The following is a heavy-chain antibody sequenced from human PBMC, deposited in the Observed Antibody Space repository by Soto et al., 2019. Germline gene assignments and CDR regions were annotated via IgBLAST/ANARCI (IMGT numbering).Heavy chain of an antibody. D-gene: IGHD3-22*01. CDR2: ISYDGRSQ. CDR3: ARDLDSYDSSGYFDS. V-gene: IGHV3-30*04. CDR1: GFIFSNYA. J-gene: IGHJ4*02. Sequence: GGSLRLSCAASGFIFSNYAMHWVRQAPGKGLEWVAIISYDGRSQYYADSVKGRFTISRDTSKNKVYLQMNSLGTEDTSVYYCARDLDSYDSSGYFDSWGQGTLVTVSS.